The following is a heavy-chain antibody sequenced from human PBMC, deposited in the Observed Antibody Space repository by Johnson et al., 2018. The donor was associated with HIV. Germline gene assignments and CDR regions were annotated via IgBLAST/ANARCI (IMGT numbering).Heavy chain of an antibody. CDR1: GFTVSSNY. V-gene: IGHV3-53*01. D-gene: IGHD3-22*01. J-gene: IGHJ3*02. CDR2: IYSGGST. CDR3: AKYYYDSSGRYMTYAFDM. Sequence: VQLVESGGGLIQPGGSLRLSCAASGFTVSSNYMSWVRQAPGKGLEWVSVIYSGGSTDYADSVKGRFTISRDNANNSLYLQMNSLRAEDTALYYCAKYYYDSSGRYMTYAFDMWGQGTMVIVSS.